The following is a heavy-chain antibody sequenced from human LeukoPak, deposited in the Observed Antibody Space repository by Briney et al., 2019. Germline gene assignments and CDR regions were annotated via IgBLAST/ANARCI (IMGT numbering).Heavy chain of an antibody. CDR3: AREERYYDILTTNYYYGMDV. D-gene: IGHD3-9*01. V-gene: IGHV1-46*01. CDR2: INPSGGST. CDR1: GYTFTSYY. J-gene: IGHJ6*02. Sequence: ASVKVSCKASGYTFTSYYMHWVRQAPGQGLEWMGIINPSGGSTSYAQKFQGRVTMTRDTSTSTVYMELSSLRSEDTAVYYCAREERYYDILTTNYYYGMDVWGQGTTVTVSS.